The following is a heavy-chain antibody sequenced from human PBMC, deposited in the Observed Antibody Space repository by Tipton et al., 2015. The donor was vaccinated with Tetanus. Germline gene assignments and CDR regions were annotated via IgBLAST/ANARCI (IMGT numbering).Heavy chain of an antibody. CDR3: ARLVKQWLVPEDY. J-gene: IGHJ4*02. V-gene: IGHV1-69*13. D-gene: IGHD6-19*01. Sequence: QSGPEVKKPGSSVKVSCKASGGTFTNYALSWVRQAPGQGLEWVGGTTPIFGTTNSAPKFQGRVTITADESTNTAYMELSSLRSDDTAVYFCARLVKQWLVPEDYWGQGTLVTVSS. CDR1: GGTFTNYA. CDR2: TTPIFGTT.